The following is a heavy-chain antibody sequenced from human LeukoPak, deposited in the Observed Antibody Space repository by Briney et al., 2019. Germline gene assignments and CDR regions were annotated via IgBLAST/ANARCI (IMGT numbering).Heavy chain of an antibody. D-gene: IGHD2-2*01. CDR3: ATRQIGCSSTSCYPNDYYYYYYMDV. CDR1: GYSFTSYW. CDR2: IYPGDSDT. V-gene: IGHV5-51*01. J-gene: IGHJ6*03. Sequence: GESLKISCKGSGYSFTSYWIGWVRQMPGKGLEWMGIIYPGDSDTRYSPSFQGQVTISADKSISTAYLQWSSLKASDTAMYYCATRQIGCSSTSCYPNDYYYYYYMDVWSKGTTVTVSS.